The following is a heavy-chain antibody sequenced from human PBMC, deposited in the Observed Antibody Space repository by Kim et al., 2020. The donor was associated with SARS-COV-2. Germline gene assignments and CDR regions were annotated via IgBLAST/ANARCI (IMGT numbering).Heavy chain of an antibody. V-gene: IGHV3-23*01. D-gene: IGHD3-9*01. Sequence: GGSLRLSCAASGFTFSSYAMSWVRQAPGKGLEWVSAISGSGGSTYYADSVKGRFTISRDNSKNTLYLQMNSLRAEDTAVYYCAKGQLYDILTGSPTWYNYYYGMDVWGQGTTVTVSS. J-gene: IGHJ6*02. CDR1: GFTFSSYA. CDR2: ISGSGGST. CDR3: AKGQLYDILTGSPTWYNYYYGMDV.